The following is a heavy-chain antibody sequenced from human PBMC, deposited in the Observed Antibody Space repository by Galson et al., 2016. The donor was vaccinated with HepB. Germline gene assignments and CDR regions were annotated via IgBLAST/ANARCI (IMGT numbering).Heavy chain of an antibody. J-gene: IGHJ4*02. V-gene: IGHV3-11*04. CDR1: GFIFSDFY. CDR3: ARCRGGGGRCYFFEY. D-gene: IGHD2-15*01. CDR2: ISASGNPI. Sequence: SLRLSCAASGFIFSDFYMSWVRQAPGKGLEWLTYISASGNPIYYANSVKARFTISRDNARESLDLQMNSLRAEDTSIYYCARCRGGGGRCYFFEYWGQGTLVTVSS.